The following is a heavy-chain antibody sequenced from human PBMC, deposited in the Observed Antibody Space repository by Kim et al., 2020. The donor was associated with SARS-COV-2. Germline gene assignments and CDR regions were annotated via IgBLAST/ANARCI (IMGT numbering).Heavy chain of an antibody. J-gene: IGHJ4*02. CDR3: ARDHEGSVSGGDCYSK. Sequence: SVKGRFTISRDDAKNTLYLQMNSLRAEDTAVYYCARDHEGSVSGGDCYSKWGQGTLVTVSS. V-gene: IGHV3-74*01. D-gene: IGHD2-21*02.